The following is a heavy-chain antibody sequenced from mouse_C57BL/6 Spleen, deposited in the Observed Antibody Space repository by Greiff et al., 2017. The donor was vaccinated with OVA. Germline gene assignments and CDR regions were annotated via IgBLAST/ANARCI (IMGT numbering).Heavy chain of an antibody. J-gene: IGHJ3*01. CDR3: ARPDDYDWFAC. D-gene: IGHD2-4*01. Sequence: VQLKESGGGLVKPGGSLKLSCAASGFTFSDYGMHWVRQAPEKGLEWVAYISSGSSTIYYADTVKGRFTISRDNAKNTLFLQMTSLRSEDTAMYYCARPDDYDWFACWGQGTLVTVSA. V-gene: IGHV5-17*01. CDR2: ISSGSSTI. CDR1: GFTFSDYG.